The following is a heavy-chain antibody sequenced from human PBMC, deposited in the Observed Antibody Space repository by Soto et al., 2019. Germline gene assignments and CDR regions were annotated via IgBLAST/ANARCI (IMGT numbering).Heavy chain of an antibody. V-gene: IGHV4-4*02. D-gene: IGHD3-10*01. CDR1: GGSISSSNW. Sequence: QVQLQESGPGLVKPSGTLSLTCAVSGGSISSSNWWSWVRQPPGKGLEWIGEIYHSGNTNYNPSPKSRVTMAVDKSRNQFSLKLSSVTAADTAVYYCARRWGEGRVDYWGPGTLVTVSS. J-gene: IGHJ4*02. CDR2: IYHSGNT. CDR3: ARRWGEGRVDY.